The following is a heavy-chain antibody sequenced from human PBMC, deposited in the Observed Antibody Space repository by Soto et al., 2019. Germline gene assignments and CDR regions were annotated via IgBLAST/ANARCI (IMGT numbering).Heavy chain of an antibody. Sequence: SVKVSCKASGGTFSSYAISWVRQAPGRGLEWMGGIIPIFGTANYAQKFQGRVTITKNTSTSTAYMELSSLRSEDTAVYYCARAKIDYGDSYYYMDVWGKGTTVTVSS. V-gene: IGHV1-69*05. J-gene: IGHJ6*03. D-gene: IGHD4-17*01. CDR3: ARAKIDYGDSYYYMDV. CDR1: GGTFSSYA. CDR2: IIPIFGTA.